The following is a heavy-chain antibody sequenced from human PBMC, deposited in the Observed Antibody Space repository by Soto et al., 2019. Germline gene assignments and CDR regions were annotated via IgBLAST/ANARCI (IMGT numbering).Heavy chain of an antibody. D-gene: IGHD6-13*01. CDR1: GYTFTGYY. CDR3: ARGGEGHSSPYYAYYYYGMDV. J-gene: IGHJ6*02. CDR2: INPNSGGT. V-gene: IGHV1-2*04. Sequence: QVQLVQSGAEVKKPGASVKVSCKASGYTFTGYYMHWVRQAPGQGLEWMGWINPNSGGTNYAQTCQGWVTMTRDTSISEACMELSRLRSDDPAVYYWARGGEGHSSPYYAYYYYGMDVWGQGTTVTVSS.